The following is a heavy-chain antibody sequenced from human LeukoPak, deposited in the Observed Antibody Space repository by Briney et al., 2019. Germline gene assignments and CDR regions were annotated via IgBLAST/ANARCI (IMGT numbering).Heavy chain of an antibody. D-gene: IGHD3-9*01. V-gene: IGHV3-64*01. Sequence: PGWSLRLSCAASGFTFSSYTMHWVRQAPGKGLEYVSAISSNGGSTYHANSVKGRFTISRDNSKNTLYLQMGSLRTEDMAVYYCASSRYFDWPMGEWGQGTLVTVSS. CDR3: ASSRYFDWPMGE. J-gene: IGHJ4*02. CDR1: GFTFSSYT. CDR2: ISSNGGST.